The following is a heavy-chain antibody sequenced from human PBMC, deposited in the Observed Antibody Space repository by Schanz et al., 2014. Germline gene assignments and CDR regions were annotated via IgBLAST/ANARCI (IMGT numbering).Heavy chain of an antibody. Sequence: QVQLVQSGAEVKKPGASVKVSCKASGYTFTSYGINWVRQAPGQGLEWMGWISAYNGNTNYAQKLQGRVTMTTDTTTSTAYMELRSLMSDDTAVYYCARGGDSSGWYDRDIAHFDYWGQGTLVTVSS. CDR2: ISAYNGNT. V-gene: IGHV1-18*01. J-gene: IGHJ4*02. D-gene: IGHD6-19*01. CDR1: GYTFTSYG. CDR3: ARGGDSSGWYDRDIAHFDY.